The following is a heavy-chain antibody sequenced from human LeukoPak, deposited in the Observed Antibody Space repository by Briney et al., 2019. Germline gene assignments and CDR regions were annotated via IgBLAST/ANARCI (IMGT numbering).Heavy chain of an antibody. J-gene: IGHJ6*03. CDR3: AREDSGYDHYYYYMDV. CDR2: IIPIFGTA. D-gene: IGHD5-12*01. V-gene: IGHV1-69*06. CDR1: GYTFTSHG. Sequence: GASVKVSCKASGYTFTSHGISWVRQAPGQGLEWMGGIIPIFGTANYAQKFQGRVTITADKSTSTAYMELSSLRSEDTAVYYCAREDSGYDHYYYYMDVWGKGTTVTVSS.